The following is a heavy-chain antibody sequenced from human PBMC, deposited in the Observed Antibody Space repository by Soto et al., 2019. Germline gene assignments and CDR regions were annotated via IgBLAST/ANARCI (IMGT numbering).Heavy chain of an antibody. D-gene: IGHD3-10*01. CDR1: GGTFSSYA. V-gene: IGHV1-69*12. Sequence: QVQLVQSGAEVKKPGSSVKVSCKASGGTFSSYAISWVRQAPGQGLEWMGGIIPIFGTANYAQKFQGRVTITADESASTAYMELSSLRSEDTAVYYCARAGRGKRSTGSYYYGMDVWGQGTTVTVSS. J-gene: IGHJ6*02. CDR2: IIPIFGTA. CDR3: ARAGRGKRSTGSYYYGMDV.